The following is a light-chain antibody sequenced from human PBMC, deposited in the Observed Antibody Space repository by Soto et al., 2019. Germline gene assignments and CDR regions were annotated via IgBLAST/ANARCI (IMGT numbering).Light chain of an antibody. CDR2: RDS. V-gene: IGLV3-9*01. Sequence: SYELTQPLSVSVALGQTARITCGGNNIGSKNVHGYQQKPVPATELVIYRDSNRPSGIPERVSGSNSGKTATLTISRAPAGDDADYYCQVWDRRTACVFGGGTQLTVL. CDR3: QVWDRRTACV. CDR1: NIGSKN. J-gene: IGLJ7*01.